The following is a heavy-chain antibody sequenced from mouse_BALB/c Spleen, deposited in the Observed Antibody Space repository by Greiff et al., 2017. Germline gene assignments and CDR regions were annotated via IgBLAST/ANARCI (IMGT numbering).Heavy chain of an antibody. CDR2: INPYYGST. CDR1: GYSFTDYI. Sequence: EVQLQQTGPELVKPGASVKISCKASGYSFTDYIMLWVKQSHGKSLEWIGNINPYYGSTSYNLKFKGKATLTVDKSSSTAYMQLNSLTSEDSAVYYCARWGYDGGTVHAMDYWGQGTSVTVSS. V-gene: IGHV1-39*01. D-gene: IGHD2-14*01. CDR3: ARWGYDGGTVHAMDY. J-gene: IGHJ4*01.